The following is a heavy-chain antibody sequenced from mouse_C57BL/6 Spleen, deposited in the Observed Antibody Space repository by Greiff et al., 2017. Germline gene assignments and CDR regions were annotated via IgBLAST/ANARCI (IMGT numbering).Heavy chain of an antibody. V-gene: IGHV1-26*01. CDR3: ARGGSSGPAWFAY. Sequence: VQLKQSGPELVKPGASVKISCKASGYTFTDYYMNWVKQSHGKSLEWIGDINPNNGGTSYNQKFKGKATLTVDKSSSTAYMELRSLTSEDSAVYYCARGGSSGPAWFAYWGQGTLVTVSA. J-gene: IGHJ3*01. CDR1: GYTFTDYY. CDR2: INPNNGGT. D-gene: IGHD3-2*02.